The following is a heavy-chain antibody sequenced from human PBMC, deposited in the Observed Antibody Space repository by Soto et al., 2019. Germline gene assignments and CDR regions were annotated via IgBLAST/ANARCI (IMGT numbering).Heavy chain of an antibody. J-gene: IGHJ6*02. V-gene: IGHV4-31*03. D-gene: IGHD2-15*01. Sequence: PSETLSLTCTVSGGSISSGGYYWSWIRQHPGKGLEWIGYIYYSGSTYYNPSLKSRVTISVDTSKNQFSLKLSSVTAADTAVYYCARGRLGYCSGGSCYPQDGVLPYYYYGMDVWGQGTTVTVSS. CDR1: GGSISSGGYY. CDR3: ARGRLGYCSGGSCYPQDGVLPYYYYGMDV. CDR2: IYYSGST.